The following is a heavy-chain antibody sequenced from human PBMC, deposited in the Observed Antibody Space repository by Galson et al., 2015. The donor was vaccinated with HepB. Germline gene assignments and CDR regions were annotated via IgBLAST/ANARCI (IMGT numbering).Heavy chain of an antibody. V-gene: IGHV3-30*18. CDR2: ISYDGSNK. D-gene: IGHD1-26*01. Sequence: SLRLSCAASGFTFSSYGMHWVRQAPGKGLEWVAVISYDGSNKYYADSVKGRFTISRDNSKNTLYLQMNSLSAEDTAVYYCAKVGIVGAAEGDYWGQGTLVTVSS. CDR3: AKVGIVGAAEGDY. J-gene: IGHJ4*02. CDR1: GFTFSSYG.